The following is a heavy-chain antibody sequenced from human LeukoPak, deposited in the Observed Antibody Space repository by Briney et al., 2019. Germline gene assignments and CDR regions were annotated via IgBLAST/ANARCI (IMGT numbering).Heavy chain of an antibody. D-gene: IGHD3-22*01. J-gene: IGHJ4*02. CDR1: GGSISSYY. Sequence: SETLSLTCTVSGGSISSYYWSWIRQPPGKGLEWIGYIYYSGSTNYNPSLKSRVTISVDTSKNQFSLKLSSVTAADTAVYYCARRVRSYYYDSSGYYSTRTYFDYWGQGTLVTVSS. V-gene: IGHV4-59*12. CDR2: IYYSGST. CDR3: ARRVRSYYYDSSGYYSTRTYFDY.